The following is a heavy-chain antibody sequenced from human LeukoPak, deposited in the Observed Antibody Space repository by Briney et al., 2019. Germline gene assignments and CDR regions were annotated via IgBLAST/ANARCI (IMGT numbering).Heavy chain of an antibody. CDR1: GGSISSSNW. CDR3: ARDRHWGPLYYGMDV. CDR2: IYHSGST. J-gene: IGHJ6*04. D-gene: IGHD7-27*01. V-gene: IGHV4-4*02. Sequence: ETLSLTCAVSGGSISSSNWWSWVRQPPGKGLEWIGEIYHSGSTNYNPSLKSRVTISVDKSKNQFSLKLSSVTAADTAVYYCARDRHWGPLYYGMDVWGKGTTVTVSS.